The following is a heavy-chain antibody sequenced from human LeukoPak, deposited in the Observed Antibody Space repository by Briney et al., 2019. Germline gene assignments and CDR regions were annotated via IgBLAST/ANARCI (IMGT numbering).Heavy chain of an antibody. CDR1: GFTFSSYA. CDR3: AKTSAGIRGGYFDY. V-gene: IGHV3-23*01. Sequence: PGGSLRLSCAASGFTFSSYAMSWVRQAPGKGLEWVSLMNDSVGNTYYADSVKGRFTIPTDNSKNTLFLQMSSLRAEVTAVYYCAKTSAGIRGGYFDYWGQGTLVTVSS. CDR2: MNDSVGNT. J-gene: IGHJ4*02. D-gene: IGHD3-10*01.